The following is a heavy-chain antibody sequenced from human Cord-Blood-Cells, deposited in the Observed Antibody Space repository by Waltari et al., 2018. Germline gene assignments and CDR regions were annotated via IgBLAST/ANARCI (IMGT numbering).Heavy chain of an antibody. D-gene: IGHD1-26*01. V-gene: IGHV3-66*01. J-gene: IGHJ3*02. CDR2: IYSGGST. CDR3: ASYIVGATSHAFDI. Sequence: EVQLVESGGGLVQPGGSLRLSCAASGFTVSSNYMSWVRQAPGKGLEWFSVIYSGGSTYYADSVKGRFTISRDNSKNTLYLQMNSLRAEDTAVYYCASYIVGATSHAFDIWGQGTMVTVSS. CDR1: GFTVSSNY.